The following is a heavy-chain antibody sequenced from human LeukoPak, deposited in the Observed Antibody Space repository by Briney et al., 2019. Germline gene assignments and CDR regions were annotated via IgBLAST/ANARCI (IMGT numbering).Heavy chain of an antibody. J-gene: IGHJ4*02. CDR2: INPTGGST. CDR1: GYTFTDYY. Sequence: ASVKVSCKASGYTFTDYYMHWVRQAPGQGLEWMGIINPTGGSTSYAQKFQGRVTMTRDTSTSTVYMELSSLRSEDTAVYYCARGVSCGGDCYDYYFDYWGQGTLVTVSS. V-gene: IGHV1-46*01. D-gene: IGHD2-21*01. CDR3: ARGVSCGGDCYDYYFDY.